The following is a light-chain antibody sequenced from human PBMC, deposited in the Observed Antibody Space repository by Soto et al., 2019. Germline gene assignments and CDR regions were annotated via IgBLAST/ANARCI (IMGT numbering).Light chain of an antibody. J-gene: IGLJ2*01. CDR3: GSYTTSDTLA. CDR1: YSDVGGYNS. CDR2: DVD. Sequence: QSALTQPASVSGSPGQPIIISCTGSYSDVGGYNSVSWYQQHPGKAPKLMIYDVDNRPSGVSNRFSGSKSGNTASLTISGLQTEDEADYYCGSYTTSDTLAFGGGTKLTVL. V-gene: IGLV2-14*03.